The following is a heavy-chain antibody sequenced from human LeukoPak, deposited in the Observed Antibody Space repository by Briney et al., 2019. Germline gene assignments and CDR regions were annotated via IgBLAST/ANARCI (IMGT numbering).Heavy chain of an antibody. D-gene: IGHD2-15*01. V-gene: IGHV3-48*03. CDR1: GLTFSSYE. Sequence: GGSLRLSCAASGLTFSSYEMNWVRQAPGKGLEWVSYISSSGSSIYYADSVKGRFTISRDNAKNSLYLQMNSLRAEDTAVYYCAGVAATSDRTFDYWGQGTLVTVSS. J-gene: IGHJ4*02. CDR3: AGVAATSDRTFDY. CDR2: ISSSGSSI.